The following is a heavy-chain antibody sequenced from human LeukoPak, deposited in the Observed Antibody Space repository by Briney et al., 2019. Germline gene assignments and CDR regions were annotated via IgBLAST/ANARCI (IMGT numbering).Heavy chain of an antibody. D-gene: IGHD3-10*01. CDR3: AKDTRGDYGWDFDY. CDR2: IRYDGSNR. Sequence: SGGSLRLSCAASGFTFSNYAMHWVRQAPGKGLEWEAFIRYDGSNRYYADSVKVRVTISRDNSKNTLYLQMNSLRAEDAAVYYCAKDTRGDYGWDFDYWGQGTLVTVSS. J-gene: IGHJ4*02. CDR1: GFTFSNYA. V-gene: IGHV3-30*02.